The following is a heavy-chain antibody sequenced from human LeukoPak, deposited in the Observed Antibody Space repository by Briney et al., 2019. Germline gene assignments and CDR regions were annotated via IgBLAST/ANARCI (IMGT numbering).Heavy chain of an antibody. Sequence: GGSLRLSCAASGFTFSYYGMHWVRQAPGKGLEWVATIRSYSSYIHYADSVKGRFSVSRDDAKRSLYLQMSSLRAEDAAVYYCARFSEVYYYVDVWGTGTTVTVSS. CDR2: IRSYSSYI. J-gene: IGHJ6*03. CDR1: GFTFSYYG. CDR3: ARFSEVYYYVDV. D-gene: IGHD2/OR15-2a*01. V-gene: IGHV3-21*01.